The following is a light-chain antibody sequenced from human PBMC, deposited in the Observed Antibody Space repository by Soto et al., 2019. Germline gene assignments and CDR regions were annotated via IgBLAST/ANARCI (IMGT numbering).Light chain of an antibody. CDR3: LSFTTTSTHV. CDR1: SRDVGPYDY. V-gene: IGLV2-14*01. J-gene: IGLJ1*01. CDR2: EVN. Sequence: QSVLTQPASISESPGQSNTISCTGTSRDVGPYDYVSWFQQHPGKAPDLMFSEVNNRPSGVSNRFSGSKSGNTAYLTISGLQVEDEAEYFCLSFTTTSTHVFGTGSKLTAL.